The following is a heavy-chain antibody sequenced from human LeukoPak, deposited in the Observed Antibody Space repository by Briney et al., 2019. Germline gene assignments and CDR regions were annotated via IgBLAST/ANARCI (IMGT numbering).Heavy chain of an antibody. CDR2: INHSGST. V-gene: IGHV4-34*01. J-gene: IGHJ4*02. CDR3: VGYSYGPPFDY. D-gene: IGHD5-18*01. Sequence: AETLSLTCAVYGGSFSGYYWSWIRQPPGKGLEWIGEINHSGSTNYNPSLKSRVTISVDTSKNQFSLKLSSVTAADTAVYYCVGYSYGPPFDYWGQGTLVTVSS. CDR1: GGSFSGYY.